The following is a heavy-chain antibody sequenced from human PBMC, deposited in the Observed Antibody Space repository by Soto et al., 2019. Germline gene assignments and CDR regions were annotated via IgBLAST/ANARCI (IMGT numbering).Heavy chain of an antibody. D-gene: IGHD3-10*01. Sequence: KGVGASVKVSCKASGGTFSSYTISWVRQAPGQGLEWMGRIIPILGIANYAQKFQGRVTITADKSTSTAYMELSSLRSEDTAVYYCAREGTGGSGSDFDYWGQGTLVTVSS. CDR1: GGTFSSYT. CDR3: AREGTGGSGSDFDY. J-gene: IGHJ4*02. V-gene: IGHV1-69*04. CDR2: IIPILGIA.